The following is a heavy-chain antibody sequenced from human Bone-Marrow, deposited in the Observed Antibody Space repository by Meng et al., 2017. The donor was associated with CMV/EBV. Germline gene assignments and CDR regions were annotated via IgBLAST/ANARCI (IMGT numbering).Heavy chain of an antibody. CDR3: VKDEFCCNSGNCYEGCPYYLGN. CDR1: GFIFSTCG. CDR2: ISVSGGNT. D-gene: IGHD2-21*01. Sequence: GEYLKISCAASGFIFSTCGMVWVRQAPGKGLEWVSGISVSGGNTFYAASVEGRFTVSRDNSKNTLYLQMSSLRAEDTALYYCVKDEFCCNSGNCYEGCPYYLGNWGRGTLVTVSS. V-gene: IGHV3-23*01. J-gene: IGHJ4*02.